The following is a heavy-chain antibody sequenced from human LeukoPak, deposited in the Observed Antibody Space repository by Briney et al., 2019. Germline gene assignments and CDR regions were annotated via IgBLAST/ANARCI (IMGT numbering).Heavy chain of an antibody. CDR1: GSTFTSHW. D-gene: IGHD2-2*01. CDR2: IYPADSET. CDR3: ATPTTGCSSTSCYLLF. Sequence: GESLKISCKDSGSTFTSHWIGWVRQMPGKGLEWMGVIYPADSETTYSPSFQGQVTISAAKSISTAYLQWSSLKASDTAMYYCATPTTGCSSTSCYLLFWGQGTLVTVSS. V-gene: IGHV5-51*01. J-gene: IGHJ4*02.